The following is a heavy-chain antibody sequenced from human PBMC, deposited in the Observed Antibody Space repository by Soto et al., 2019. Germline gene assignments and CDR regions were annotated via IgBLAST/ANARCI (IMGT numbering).Heavy chain of an antibody. V-gene: IGHV1-18*01. CDR1: GYTFTTSG. Sequence: QVHLVQSGAEVKKPGASVRVSCKSSGYTFTTSGISWVRQAPGQGLEWMGWISTDNGNTNYAQHLQGRVSMTTDTSTSTAYMHLRSLRSDDTAVYYCARDQGITTFGVYSMYYYGMDVWGQGTTVTVSS. J-gene: IGHJ6*02. D-gene: IGHD3-3*01. CDR2: ISTDNGNT. CDR3: ARDQGITTFGVYSMYYYGMDV.